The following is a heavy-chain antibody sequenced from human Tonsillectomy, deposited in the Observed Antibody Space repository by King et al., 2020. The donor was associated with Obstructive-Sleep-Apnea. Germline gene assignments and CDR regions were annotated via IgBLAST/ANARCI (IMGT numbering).Heavy chain of an antibody. CDR2: ISGSGGCT. V-gene: IGHV3-23*04. Sequence: VQLVESGGGLVQPGGSLRLSCAASGFTFSSYAMSWVRQSPGKGLEWVSVISGSGGCTYYANSVKGRFTIPRDNSKTTLYLQMNSLRAEDTAVYYCAKARQPYVSGEDYFDYWGQGTLVTVSS. CDR3: AKARQPYVSGEDYFDY. D-gene: IGHD6-19*01. CDR1: GFTFSSYA. J-gene: IGHJ4*02.